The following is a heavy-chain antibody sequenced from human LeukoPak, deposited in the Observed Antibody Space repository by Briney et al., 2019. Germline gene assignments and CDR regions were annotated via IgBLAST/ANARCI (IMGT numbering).Heavy chain of an antibody. CDR1: GVSIRSYS. V-gene: IGHV4-4*09. CDR2: LYTSGST. CDR3: ARRGADMATIPDYGYWYMDV. J-gene: IGHJ6*03. Sequence: SETLSLTCTVSGVSIRSYSWSWIRRPPGKGLEWIGYLYTSGSTDSNPSLKSRVTISEDTSKNQVSLKLRSVTAADTAVYYCARRGADMATIPDYGYWYMDVWGKGTTVTGSS. D-gene: IGHD5-24*01.